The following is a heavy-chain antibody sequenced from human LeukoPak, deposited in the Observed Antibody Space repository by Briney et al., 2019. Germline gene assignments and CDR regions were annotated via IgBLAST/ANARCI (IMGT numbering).Heavy chain of an antibody. CDR2: ISSNGGST. CDR3: AREGYSSSWYYFDY. CDR1: GFTFSKYA. V-gene: IGHV3-64*01. Sequence: GGSLRLSCAASGFTFSKYAMHWVRQAPGKGLEYVSTISSNGGSTFHANSVKGRFTISRDNSKNTLYLQMDSLRNEDMALYYCAREGYSSSWYYFDYWGQGTLVTVSS. J-gene: IGHJ4*02. D-gene: IGHD6-13*01.